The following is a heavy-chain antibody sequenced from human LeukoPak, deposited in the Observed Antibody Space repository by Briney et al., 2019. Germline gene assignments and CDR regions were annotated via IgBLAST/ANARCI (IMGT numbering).Heavy chain of an antibody. D-gene: IGHD6-19*01. Sequence: PGGSLRLSCAASGFTFSSYWMHWVRQAPGKGLVWVSRINSDGYSISYADSVRGRFTISRDNAKNTLYLQMNSLRAEDTAVYYCARGEAVAATDYWGQGTQVTVSS. CDR1: GFTFSSYW. CDR2: INSDGYSI. J-gene: IGHJ4*02. CDR3: ARGEAVAATDY. V-gene: IGHV3-74*01.